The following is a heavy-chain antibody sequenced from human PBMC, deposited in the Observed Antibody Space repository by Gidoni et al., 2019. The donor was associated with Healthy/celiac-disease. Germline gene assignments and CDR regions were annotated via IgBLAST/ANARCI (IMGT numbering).Heavy chain of an antibody. V-gene: IGHV3-7*01. CDR3: ARDDVDIVATINFDWFDP. Sequence: EVQLVESGGGLVQPGGSLRPSCAASGFTFSSYWMSWVRQAPGKGLEWVANIKQDASEKYYVDSVKGRFTISRDNAKNSLYLQMNSLRAEDTAVYYCARDDVDIVATINFDWFDPWGQGTLVTVSS. CDR2: IKQDASEK. J-gene: IGHJ5*02. CDR1: GFTFSSYW. D-gene: IGHD5-12*01.